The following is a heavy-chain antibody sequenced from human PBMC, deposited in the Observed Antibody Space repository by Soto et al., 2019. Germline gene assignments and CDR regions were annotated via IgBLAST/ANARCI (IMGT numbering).Heavy chain of an antibody. J-gene: IGHJ6*02. D-gene: IGHD2-21*01. CDR2: ISPFNDYT. CDR3: ARDIESVVEKYHYDYALDF. Sequence: HAQLVQSGAEVKMPGASVKVSCKASGYIFNNVGINWVRQAPGQRLEWMGWISPFNDYTHYAQSPQGRVTMTTHTSRRTAHRELRSRRSDDTAVYYGARDIESVVEKYHYDYALDFWGQGTRVSVSS. CDR1: GYIFNNVG. V-gene: IGHV1-18*01.